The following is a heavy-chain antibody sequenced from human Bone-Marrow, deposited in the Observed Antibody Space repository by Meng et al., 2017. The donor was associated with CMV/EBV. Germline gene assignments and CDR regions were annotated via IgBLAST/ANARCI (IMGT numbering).Heavy chain of an antibody. V-gene: IGHV1-2*02. CDR3: ARDQGRRGSLRYDY. J-gene: IGHJ4*02. CDR1: GYTFTGYY. D-gene: IGHD3-16*01. CDR2: INPNSGGT. Sequence: ASVKVSCKASGYTFTGYYMHWVRQAPGQGLEWMGWINPNSGGTNYAQKFQGRVTMTRDTSISTAYMELSRLRSDDTAVYYCARDQGRRGSLRYDYWDQGTLATVSS.